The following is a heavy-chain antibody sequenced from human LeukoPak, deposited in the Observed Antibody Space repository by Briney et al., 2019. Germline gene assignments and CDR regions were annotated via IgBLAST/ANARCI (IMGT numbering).Heavy chain of an antibody. Sequence: PGGSLRLSCAASGFTLSSYSMNWVRQAPGKGLEWVSSISSSSSYIYYADSVKGRFTISRDNAKNSLYLQMNSLRAEDTAVYYCARNYYDILTGYYTDAFDIWGQGTMVTVSS. D-gene: IGHD3-9*01. J-gene: IGHJ3*02. CDR3: ARNYYDILTGYYTDAFDI. CDR1: GFTLSSYS. CDR2: ISSSSSYI. V-gene: IGHV3-21*01.